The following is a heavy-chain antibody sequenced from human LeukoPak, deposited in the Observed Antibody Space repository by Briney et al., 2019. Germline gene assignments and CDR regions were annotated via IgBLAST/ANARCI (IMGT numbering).Heavy chain of an antibody. J-gene: IGHJ4*02. D-gene: IGHD6-13*01. CDR2: TRNKPDSYTT. CDR3: ASSIAAAVYY. V-gene: IGHV3-72*01. CDR1: GFTFSDDY. Sequence: GGSLRVSCAASGFTFSDDYMDCVRQAPGKGLEWVGRTRNKPDSYTTDYAASVKGRFTISRDDSKNSLYLQMNSLKTEDTAVYYCASSIAAAVYYWGQGTLVTVSS.